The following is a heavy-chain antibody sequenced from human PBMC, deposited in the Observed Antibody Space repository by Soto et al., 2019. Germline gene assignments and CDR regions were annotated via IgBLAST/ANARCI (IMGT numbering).Heavy chain of an antibody. CDR3: ARPTYCSSTHCSPFDY. CDR2: IYYSGST. CDR1: AGSVSSGSYY. V-gene: IGHV4-61*01. J-gene: IGHJ4*02. D-gene: IGHD2-2*01. Sequence: SQTLSLPCSLSAGSVSSGSYYWSWIRQPPGKGLEWIGYIYYSGSTNYHPSLKSRVTISVDTSKNQFSLKLSSVTVADTAMYYCARPTYCSSTHCSPFDYWGQGTLVTVSS.